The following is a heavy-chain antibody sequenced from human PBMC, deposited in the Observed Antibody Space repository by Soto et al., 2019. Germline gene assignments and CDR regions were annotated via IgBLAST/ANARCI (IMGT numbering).Heavy chain of an antibody. CDR3: ARDNSKYDYFDY. D-gene: IGHD2-21*01. CDR1: GGSISSGGYY. Sequence: SETLSLTCTVSGGSISSGGYYWSWIRQHPGKGLEWIGYIYYSGSTYYNPSLKSRVTISVDTSKNQFSLKLSSVTAADTAVYYCARDNSKYDYFDYWGQGTLVTVSS. V-gene: IGHV4-31*03. J-gene: IGHJ4*02. CDR2: IYYSGST.